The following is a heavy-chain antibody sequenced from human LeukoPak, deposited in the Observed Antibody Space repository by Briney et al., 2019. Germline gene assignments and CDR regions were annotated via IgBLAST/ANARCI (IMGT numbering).Heavy chain of an antibody. CDR2: ISSSSSYI. CDR3: ARSLYSSGWKRGYYFDY. D-gene: IGHD6-19*01. Sequence: GGSLRLSCAASGFTFSSYSMNWVRQAPGKGLEWVSSISSSSSYIYYADSVKGRFTTSRDNAKNSLYLQMNSLRAGDTAVYYCARSLYSSGWKRGYYFDYWGQGTLVTVSS. J-gene: IGHJ4*02. CDR1: GFTFSSYS. V-gene: IGHV3-21*01.